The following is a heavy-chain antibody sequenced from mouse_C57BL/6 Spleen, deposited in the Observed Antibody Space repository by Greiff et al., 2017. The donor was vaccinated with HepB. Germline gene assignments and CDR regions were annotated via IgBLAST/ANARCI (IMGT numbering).Heavy chain of an antibody. D-gene: IGHD3-3*01. CDR1: GYTFTSYW. V-gene: IGHV1-50*01. Sequence: VQLQQSGAELVKPGASVKLSCKASGYTFTSYWMQWVKQRPGQGLEWIGEIDPSDSYTNYNQKFKGKATLTVDTSSSTAYMQLSSLTSEDSAVYYCARGDSPLDYWGQGTTLTVSS. J-gene: IGHJ2*01. CDR3: ARGDSPLDY. CDR2: IDPSDSYT.